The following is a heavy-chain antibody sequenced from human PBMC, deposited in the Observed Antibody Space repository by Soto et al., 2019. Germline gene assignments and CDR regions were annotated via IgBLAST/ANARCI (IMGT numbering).Heavy chain of an antibody. CDR1: GGSISGYY. V-gene: IGHV4-59*01. J-gene: IGHJ5*02. CDR3: ARYVNPYDTAVWFDP. D-gene: IGHD3-9*01. CDR2: IYYSGTT. Sequence: PSETLSLTCTVSGGSISGYYWSWIRRPPGKGLEWIGCIYYSGTTNYNSSLKSRVTISLDTSKNQFSLRLRSVTAADTAVYYCARYVNPYDTAVWFDPWGQGTLVTVSS.